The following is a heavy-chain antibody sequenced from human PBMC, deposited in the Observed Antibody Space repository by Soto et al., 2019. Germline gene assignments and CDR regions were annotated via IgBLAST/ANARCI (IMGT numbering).Heavy chain of an antibody. CDR2: IYATGTT. CDR3: VRDGTKTLRDWFDP. D-gene: IGHD1-1*01. J-gene: IGHJ5*02. V-gene: IGHV4-4*07. CDR1: GASIRGFY. Sequence: LSLTCTVSGASIRGFYCSWIRKSAGKGLEGIGRIYATGTTDYNPSLKSRVMMSVDTSKKQFSLKLRSVTAADTAVYYCVRDGTKTLRDWFDPWGQGISVTVSS.